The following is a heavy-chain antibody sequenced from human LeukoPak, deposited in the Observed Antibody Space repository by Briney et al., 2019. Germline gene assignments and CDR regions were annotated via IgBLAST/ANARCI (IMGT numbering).Heavy chain of an antibody. CDR2: MHSSGST. D-gene: IGHD1-26*01. CDR1: GASTTNYY. J-gene: IGHJ4*01. V-gene: IGHV4-59*01. Sequence: SETLSLTCTVSGASTTNYYWSWVRQFPGKELEWIVYMHSSGSTNYNLSLKSRVTMSIDTSKNQFSLNLRSVTAADTAVYYCARDIRMVGATLYFDYWGQDSWSPSP. CDR3: ARDIRMVGATLYFDY.